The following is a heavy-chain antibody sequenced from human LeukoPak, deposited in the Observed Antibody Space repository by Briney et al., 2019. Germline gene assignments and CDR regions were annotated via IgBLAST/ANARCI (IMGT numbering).Heavy chain of an antibody. CDR1: GYTFTGYY. V-gene: IGHV1-2*02. CDR2: INPNSGGT. D-gene: IGHD3-10*01. CDR3: ARVWFGELSPYFDY. J-gene: IGHJ4*02. Sequence: ASVKVSCKASGYTFTGYYMHWVRQAPGQGLEWMGWINPNSGGTNYAQKFQGRVTMTRDTSISTAYMELSRLRSDDTAVYYCARVWFGELSPYFDYWGQGTLVTVSS.